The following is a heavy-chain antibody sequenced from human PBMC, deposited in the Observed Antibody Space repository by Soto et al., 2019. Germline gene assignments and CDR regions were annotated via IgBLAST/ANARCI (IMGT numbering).Heavy chain of an antibody. D-gene: IGHD2-15*01. CDR3: ARGRSAGSYLDV. CDR2: IGTAGYT. V-gene: IGHV3-13*01. J-gene: IGHJ6*03. Sequence: GGSLRLSCEASGFTFSSYDMHWVRQVTGKGLEWVSAIGTAGYTYYPDSVKGRFTISREDAKNSLYLQMNSLKAGDTAVYYCARGRSAGSYLDVWGKGTTVTVSS. CDR1: GFTFSSYD.